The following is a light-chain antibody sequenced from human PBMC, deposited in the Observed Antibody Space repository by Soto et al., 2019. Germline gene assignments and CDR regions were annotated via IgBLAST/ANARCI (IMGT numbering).Light chain of an antibody. V-gene: IGLV1-51*01. J-gene: IGLJ1*01. CDR3: GSWDSSLSAYV. CDR1: SSNSGGNS. CDR2: DDN. Sequence: QSVLTQPPSVSAAPGQKVTISGSGSSSNSGGNSVSWYQQLPGTAPKLLIYDDNKRPSGIPDRFSGSKSGTSATLGITGFQTGDEADYYCGSWDSSLSAYVFGTGTKVT.